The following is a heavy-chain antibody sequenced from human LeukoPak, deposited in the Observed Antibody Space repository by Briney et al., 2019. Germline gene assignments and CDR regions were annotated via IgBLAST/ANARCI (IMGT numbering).Heavy chain of an antibody. CDR1: GGSFSGYY. D-gene: IGHD2-15*01. V-gene: IGHV4-4*07. CDR3: ARDTVVAATWGYYYYGMDV. CDR2: IYTSGST. Sequence: SETLSLTCAVYGGSFSGYYWSWIRQPAGKGLEWIGRIYTSGSTNYNPSLKSRVTMSVDTSKNQFSLKLSSVTAADTAVYYCARDTVVAATWGYYYYGMDVWGQGTTVTVSS. J-gene: IGHJ6*02.